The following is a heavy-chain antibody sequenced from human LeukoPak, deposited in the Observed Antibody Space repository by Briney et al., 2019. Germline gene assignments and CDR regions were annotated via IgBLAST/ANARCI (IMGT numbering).Heavy chain of an antibody. CDR3: ARDHSPYYYYA. CDR1: GFTFSSYA. J-gene: IGHJ5*02. V-gene: IGHV3-23*01. CDR2: ISGSGGST. D-gene: IGHD3-10*01. Sequence: GESLRLSCAASGFTFSSYAMSWVRQAPGKGLEWVSAISGSGGSTYYADSVKGRFTISRDNSKNTLYLQMNSLRAEDTAVYYCARDHSPYYYYAWVQGTLVTVSS.